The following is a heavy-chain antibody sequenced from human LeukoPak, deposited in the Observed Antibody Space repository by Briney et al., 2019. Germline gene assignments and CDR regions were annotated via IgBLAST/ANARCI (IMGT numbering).Heavy chain of an antibody. J-gene: IGHJ4*02. CDR3: ARDRGWAQFDY. V-gene: IGHV4-39*02. Sequence: PSETLSLTCTVSGGSISSSSYYWGWIRQPPGKGLEWIGSIYYSGSTYYNPSLKSRITISVDTSKNQFSLKLSSVTAADTAVYFCARDRGWAQFDYWGQGTLVTVSS. D-gene: IGHD3-10*01. CDR1: GGSISSSSYY. CDR2: IYYSGST.